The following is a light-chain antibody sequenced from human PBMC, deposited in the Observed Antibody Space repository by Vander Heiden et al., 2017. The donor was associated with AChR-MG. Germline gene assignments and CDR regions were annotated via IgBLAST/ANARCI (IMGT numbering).Light chain of an antibody. CDR3: QAGDSSTGV. Sequence: SYELTKPPPVSVSPGQTASITCSGDKMGDKYACWYQQKPGQSPVLVIYQDSKRPSGIPVRFSGSNSGNTATLTISGTQAMDEADYYCQAGDSSTGVFGTGTKVTVL. J-gene: IGLJ1*01. V-gene: IGLV3-1*01. CDR2: QDS. CDR1: KMGDKY.